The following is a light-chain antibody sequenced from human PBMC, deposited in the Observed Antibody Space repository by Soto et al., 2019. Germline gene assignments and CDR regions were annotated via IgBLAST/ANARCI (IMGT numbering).Light chain of an antibody. CDR3: QQYNDWPLT. CDR2: GAS. CDR1: QSINNN. V-gene: IGKV3-15*01. J-gene: IGKJ4*01. Sequence: EIVMTQSPATLSVSPGERATLSCRASQSINNNLAWYQQKRGQGPRLLIYGASSRATGTPARFSGSGSGTGFPLTISSLQSEDFAMYYCQQYNDWPLTFGGGTKVEIK.